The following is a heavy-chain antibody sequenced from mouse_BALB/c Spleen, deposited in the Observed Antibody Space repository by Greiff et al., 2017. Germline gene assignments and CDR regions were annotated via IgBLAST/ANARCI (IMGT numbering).Heavy chain of an antibody. Sequence: QVQLQQSGAELVRPGVSVKISCKGSGYTFTDYAMHWVKQSHAKSLEWIGVISTYYGDASYNQKFKGKATMTVDKSSSTAYMELARLTSEDSAIYYCARGANFGFDYWGQGTTLTVSS. CDR3: ARGANFGFDY. CDR1: GYTFTDYA. V-gene: IGHV1S137*01. J-gene: IGHJ2*01. D-gene: IGHD3-1*01. CDR2: ISTYYGDA.